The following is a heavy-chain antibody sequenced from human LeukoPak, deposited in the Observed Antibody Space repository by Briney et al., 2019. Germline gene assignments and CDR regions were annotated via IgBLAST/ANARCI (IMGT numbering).Heavy chain of an antibody. V-gene: IGHV5-51*01. D-gene: IGHD5-12*01. Sequence: GESLKISCKGSGYSFNTYWIAWVRHMPGKGLEGLGISYPGDSETTYSPSFQGQVSISVDKSISTAFLHWSSLKASDTAMYYCAKLTRGGYEKFDFWGQGTQVTVSS. CDR3: AKLTRGGYEKFDF. CDR2: SYPGDSET. CDR1: GYSFNTYW. J-gene: IGHJ4*02.